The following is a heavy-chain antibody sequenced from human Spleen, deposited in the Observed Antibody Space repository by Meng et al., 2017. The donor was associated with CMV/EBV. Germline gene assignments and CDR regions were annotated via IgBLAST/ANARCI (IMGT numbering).Heavy chain of an antibody. Sequence: GESLKISCAASGFTFSSYWMHWVRQAPGKGLVWVSRINSDGSSTSYADSVKGRFSISRDDSKNTLYLDMNSLRAEDTAVYYCARATHIPHWFDSWGQGALVTVSS. D-gene: IGHD2-21*01. CDR1: GFTFSSYW. J-gene: IGHJ5*01. CDR3: ARATHIPHWFDS. V-gene: IGHV3-74*01. CDR2: INSDGSST.